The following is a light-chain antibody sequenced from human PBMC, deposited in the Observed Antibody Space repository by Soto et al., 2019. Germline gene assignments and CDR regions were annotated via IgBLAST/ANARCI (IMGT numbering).Light chain of an antibody. V-gene: IGLV1-51*02. Sequence: QSVLTQPPSVSAAPGQKVTISCSGSSIGSNYVSWYQQLPGTAPKLLIYENYQRPSGIPDRFSGSKSGTSATLGITGLQTGDEADYYCGTWDSSLSAWEFGGGTQLTV. CDR1: SSIGSNY. J-gene: IGLJ3*02. CDR2: ENY. CDR3: GTWDSSLSAWE.